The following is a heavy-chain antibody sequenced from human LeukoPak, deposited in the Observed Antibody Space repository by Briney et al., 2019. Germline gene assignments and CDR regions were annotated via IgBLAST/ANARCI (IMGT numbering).Heavy chain of an antibody. CDR3: ARSYDILTGLDY. V-gene: IGHV1-2*06. D-gene: IGHD3-9*01. J-gene: IGHJ4*02. CDR1: GYTFTGYY. Sequence: ASVKVSCKASGYTFTGYYMHWVRQAPGQGLEWMGRINPNSGGTNYAQKFQGRVTMTRDTSISTAYMELGRLRSDDTAVYYCARSYDILTGLDYWGQGTLVTVSS. CDR2: INPNSGGT.